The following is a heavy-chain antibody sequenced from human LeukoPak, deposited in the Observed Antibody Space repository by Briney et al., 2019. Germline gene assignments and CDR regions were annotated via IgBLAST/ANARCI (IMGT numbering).Heavy chain of an antibody. J-gene: IGHJ5*02. D-gene: IGHD2-15*01. V-gene: IGHV1-2*02. CDR1: GYTFTGYY. Sequence: ASVKVSCKASGYTFTGYYMHWVRQAPGQGLEWMGWINPNSGGTNYAQKFQGRVTMTRDTSISTAYMELSRLRSDDTAVYYCARDAQDCSGGSCYSRAHNWFDPWGQGTLVTVSS. CDR3: ARDAQDCSGGSCYSRAHNWFDP. CDR2: INPNSGGT.